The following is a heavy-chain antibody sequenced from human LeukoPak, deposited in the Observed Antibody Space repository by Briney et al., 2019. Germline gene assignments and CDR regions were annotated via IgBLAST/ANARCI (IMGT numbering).Heavy chain of an antibody. CDR1: GYTFTSYY. CDR2: INPSGGST. Sequence: ASVKVSCKASGYTFTSYYMHWVRQAPGQGLEWMGIINPSGGSTSYAQKFQGRATMTRDTSTSTVYMELSSLRSEDTAVYYCARPGIQQTYLYYFDYWGQGTLVTVSS. J-gene: IGHJ4*02. V-gene: IGHV1-46*01. D-gene: IGHD5-18*01. CDR3: ARPGIQQTYLYYFDY.